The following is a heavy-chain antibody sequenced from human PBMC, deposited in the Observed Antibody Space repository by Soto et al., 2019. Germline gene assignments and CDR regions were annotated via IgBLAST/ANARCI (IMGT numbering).Heavy chain of an antibody. V-gene: IGHV1-2*02. D-gene: IGHD2-8*01. Sequence: ASVTRSCQAPGYTFRGCNVHWVRLAPGQGPQWVGWINLNTGVTNYGPELQDRVTMTRDTSISTAYMELSSLRSDDTAIYYCAIGENFGDGVFDVWGQGTMVTVSS. CDR1: GYTFRGCN. CDR2: INLNTGVT. CDR3: AIGENFGDGVFDV. J-gene: IGHJ3*01.